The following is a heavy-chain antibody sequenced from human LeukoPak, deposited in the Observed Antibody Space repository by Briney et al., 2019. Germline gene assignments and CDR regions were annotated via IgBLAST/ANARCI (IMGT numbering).Heavy chain of an antibody. D-gene: IGHD3-10*01. CDR2: IYHSGST. V-gene: IGHV4-4*02. J-gene: IGHJ4*02. CDR3: ARHGSGFYFDY. CDR1: GGSISNW. Sequence: SETLSLTCAVSGGSISNWWSWVRQPPGKGLEWIGEIYHSGSTNYNPSLKSRVTISVDKSKNQSSLKLSSVTAADTAVYYCARHGSGFYFDYWGQGTLVTVSS.